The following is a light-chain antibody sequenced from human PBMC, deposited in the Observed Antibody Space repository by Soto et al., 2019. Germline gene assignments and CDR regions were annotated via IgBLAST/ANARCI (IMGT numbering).Light chain of an antibody. CDR2: GAS. J-gene: IGKJ2*01. CDR1: QSVSSN. CDR3: QQSFTALPYT. V-gene: IGKV3-15*01. Sequence: EIVMTQSPAILSVSPGERATLSCRASQSVSSNLAWFQQKPGQTPRLLFNGASTRATGIPARFTGSGSGTEFILTISSLQSEDFAVYYCQQSFTALPYTFGQGTRLEIK.